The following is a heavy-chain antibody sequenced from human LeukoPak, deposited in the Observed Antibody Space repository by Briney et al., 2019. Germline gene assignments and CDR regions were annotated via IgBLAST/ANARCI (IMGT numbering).Heavy chain of an antibody. CDR1: GFTFSRLF. J-gene: IGHJ4*02. CDR3: ARDRDSGSSYSPLTLGY. V-gene: IGHV3-74*01. D-gene: IGHD3-10*01. Sequence: GGSLRLSCAASGFTFSRLFMHWVRQAPGKGLVWVSGISTDGSSTNYADSVKGRFTVSRDNAKNTLYLQMNSLRAEDTAVYYCARDRDSGSSYSPLTLGYWGQGTLVTVSS. CDR2: ISTDGSST.